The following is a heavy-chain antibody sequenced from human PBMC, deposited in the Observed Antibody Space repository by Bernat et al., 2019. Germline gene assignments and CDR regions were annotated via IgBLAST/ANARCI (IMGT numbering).Heavy chain of an antibody. CDR1: GNSFTSYW. V-gene: IGHV5-51*01. D-gene: IGHD6-19*01. Sequence: EVQLVQSGAEVKKPGESLKISCKCSGNSFTSYWIAWVRQMPGKGLEWMGIIYAGDSDTRYSQSFQGQVTNSADKSISTACLQWNSLKASETAVYYCGRRRTSDWDFDYWGQGTLVTVSS. CDR3: GRRRTSDWDFDY. CDR2: IYAGDSDT. J-gene: IGHJ4*02.